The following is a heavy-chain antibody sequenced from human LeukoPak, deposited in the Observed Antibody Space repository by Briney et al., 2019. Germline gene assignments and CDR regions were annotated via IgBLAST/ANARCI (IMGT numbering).Heavy chain of an antibody. CDR2: ISWDGGST. CDR3: AKAAGRIAQHDYYYYYMDV. D-gene: IGHD6-13*01. J-gene: IGHJ6*03. Sequence: GGSLRLSCAASGFTFDDYTMHWVRQAPGKGLEWVSLISWDGGSTYYADSVKGRFTISRDNSKNSLYLQMNSLRAEDTALYYCAKAAGRIAQHDYYYYYMDVWGKGTTVTVSS. V-gene: IGHV3-43D*03. CDR1: GFTFDDYT.